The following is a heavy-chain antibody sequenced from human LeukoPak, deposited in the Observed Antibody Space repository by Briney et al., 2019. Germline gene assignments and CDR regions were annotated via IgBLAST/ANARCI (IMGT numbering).Heavy chain of an antibody. J-gene: IGHJ6*02. D-gene: IGHD3-10*01. CDR3: ARDVSPSGYSMDV. CDR1: GGSISSGGYY. V-gene: IGHV4-31*03. Sequence: SETLSLTCTVSGGSISSGGYYWSWIRQHPGKGLEWIGYIYYSGSTYYNPSLKSRLTISVDTSKNQFSLKLSSVTAADTAVYYCARDVSPSGYSMDVWGQGTTVNVSS. CDR2: IYYSGST.